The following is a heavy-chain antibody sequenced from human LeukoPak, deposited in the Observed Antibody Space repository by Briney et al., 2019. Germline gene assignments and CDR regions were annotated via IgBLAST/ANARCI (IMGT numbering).Heavy chain of an antibody. CDR3: ARDQGQLPHFDY. CDR1: GGSISSYY. Sequence: SETLSLTCTVSGGSISSYYWSWIRQPAGKGLEWIGRIYTSGSTNYNPSLKSRVTISVDKSKNQFSLKLSSVTAADTAVYYCARDQGQLPHFDYWGQGTLVTVSS. V-gene: IGHV4-4*07. J-gene: IGHJ4*02. CDR2: IYTSGST. D-gene: IGHD5-18*01.